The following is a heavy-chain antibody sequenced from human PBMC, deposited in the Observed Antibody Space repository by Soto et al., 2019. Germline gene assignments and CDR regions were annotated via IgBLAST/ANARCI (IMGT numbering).Heavy chain of an antibody. CDR1: GFTFSSYA. V-gene: IGHV3-23*01. CDR2: ISGSGGST. D-gene: IGHD3-3*01. CDR3: AKPDLITIFGVGLVPNYYYYYMDV. J-gene: IGHJ6*03. Sequence: HPGGSLRLSCAASGFTFSSYAMSWVRQAPGKGLEWVSAISGSGGSTYYADSVKGRFTISRDNSKNTLYLQMNSLRAEDTAVYYCAKPDLITIFGVGLVPNYYYYYMDVWGKGTTVTVSS.